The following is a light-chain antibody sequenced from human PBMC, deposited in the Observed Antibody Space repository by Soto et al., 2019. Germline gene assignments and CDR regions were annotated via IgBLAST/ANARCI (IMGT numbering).Light chain of an antibody. J-gene: IGLJ3*02. CDR1: SSDVGGYNY. CDR3: SSYAASDNLV. V-gene: IGLV2-8*01. CDR2: EVT. Sequence: LTQPPSASGSPGQSVTISCTGTSSDVGGYNYVSWYQQHAGKAPRLMIFEVTKRPSGVPDRFSGSKSGNTASLTVSGLQPEDEAEYYCSSYAASDNLVFGGGTQLTVL.